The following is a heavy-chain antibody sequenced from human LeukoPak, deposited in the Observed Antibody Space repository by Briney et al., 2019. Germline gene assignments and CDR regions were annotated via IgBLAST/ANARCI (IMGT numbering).Heavy chain of an antibody. V-gene: IGHV3-7*01. CDR2: IKQDGSEK. Sequence: GGSLRLSCAASRFTCSVYWMSCVRQAPGKGLEWVANIKQDGSEKYYMDSVKGRFIISTDHGKNSLYLQMNSLRAEDTAVYYCAAPGITMVRGVIMEGYWGQGTLVTVSS. CDR1: RFTCSVYW. J-gene: IGHJ4*02. CDR3: AAPGITMVRGVIMEGY. D-gene: IGHD3-10*01.